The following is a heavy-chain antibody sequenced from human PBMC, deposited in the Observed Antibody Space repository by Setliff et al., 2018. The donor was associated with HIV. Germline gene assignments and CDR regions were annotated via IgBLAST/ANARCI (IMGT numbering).Heavy chain of an antibody. CDR3: AKDARWNYVGFDY. V-gene: IGHV3-7*03. Sequence: PGGSLRLSCAASGFTFSSYGMHWFRQAPGKGLEWVANIKQDGSEKYYVDSVKGRFTISRDNAKKSLYLQINSLRAEDTAVYYCAKDARWNYVGFDYWGQGTLVTVSS. J-gene: IGHJ4*02. CDR1: GFTFSSYG. D-gene: IGHD1-7*01. CDR2: IKQDGSEK.